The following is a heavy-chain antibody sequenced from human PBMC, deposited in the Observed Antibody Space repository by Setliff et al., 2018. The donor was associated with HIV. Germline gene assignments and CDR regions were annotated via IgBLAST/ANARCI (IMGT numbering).Heavy chain of an antibody. D-gene: IGHD6-13*01. V-gene: IGHV3-21*04. CDR1: GFTFSSYS. Sequence: PGGSLRLSCAASGFTFSSYSMNWVRQAPGKGLEWVSSISSSSSTYYADPVKGRFTISRDNSKNTLYLQMNSLRAEDTAVYYCAKGRAGYSFDYWGQGTLVTVSS. CDR3: AKGRAGYSFDY. J-gene: IGHJ4*02. CDR2: ISSSSST.